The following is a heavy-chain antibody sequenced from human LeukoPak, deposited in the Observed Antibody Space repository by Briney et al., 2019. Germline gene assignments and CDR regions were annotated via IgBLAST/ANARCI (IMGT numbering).Heavy chain of an antibody. V-gene: IGHV4-38-2*02. CDR1: GDSISRGYH. CDR2: VHYSGST. CDR3: ARVNFNPDY. D-gene: IGHD1-14*01. J-gene: IGHJ4*02. Sequence: SETLSLTCTVSGDSISRGYHWGWVWQPPGKGLEWIASVHYSGSTYYNPSLKSRLTISADTSKNQFSLKLDSVTAADTAVYYCARVNFNPDYWGQGTLVTVSS.